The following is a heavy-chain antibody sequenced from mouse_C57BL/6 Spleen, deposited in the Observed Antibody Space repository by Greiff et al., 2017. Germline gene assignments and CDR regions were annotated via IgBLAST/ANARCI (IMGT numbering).Heavy chain of an antibody. D-gene: IGHD2-5*01. V-gene: IGHV5-9*01. CDR3: ARRSNYEDY. Sequence: EVQRVESGGGLVKPGGSLKLSCAASGFTFSSYTMSWVRQTPEKRLEWVATISGGGGNTYYPDSVKGRFTISRDNAKNTLYLQMSSLRSEDTALYYCARRSNYEDYWGQGTTLTVSS. J-gene: IGHJ2*01. CDR2: ISGGGGNT. CDR1: GFTFSSYT.